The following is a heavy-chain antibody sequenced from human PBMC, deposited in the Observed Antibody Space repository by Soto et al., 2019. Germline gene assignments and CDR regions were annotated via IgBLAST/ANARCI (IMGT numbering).Heavy chain of an antibody. Sequence: QVQLQESGPGLVKPSQTLSLTCTVSDGSISSPNYYWHWIRQPPGKGLEWIGNIYYSRSTYNPSLKSRATISIETSKNQLSLKLSSVTAADTAVYYCDREGEYGDSDYWGQGTLVIVSS. J-gene: IGHJ4*02. CDR1: DGSISSPNYY. D-gene: IGHD4-17*01. CDR2: IYYSRST. CDR3: DREGEYGDSDY. V-gene: IGHV4-30-4*01.